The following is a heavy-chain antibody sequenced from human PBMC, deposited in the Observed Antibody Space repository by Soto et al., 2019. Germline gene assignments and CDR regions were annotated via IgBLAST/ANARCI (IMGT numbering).Heavy chain of an antibody. V-gene: IGHV1-46*01. CDR2: IDPSGGIT. CDR1: GYSFTNFH. J-gene: IGHJ4*02. Sequence: ASVKVSCKASGYSFTNFHIHWVRQAPGQGLEWMGMIDPSGGITRDAQRLQGRITMTRDASTSTVYMELRSLTSEDTAVYYCARGLEVRPGALTKGYYYDSSGYHYYFDDRGQGTLVTVSS. D-gene: IGHD3-22*01. CDR3: ARGLEVRPGALTKGYYYDSSGYHYYFDD.